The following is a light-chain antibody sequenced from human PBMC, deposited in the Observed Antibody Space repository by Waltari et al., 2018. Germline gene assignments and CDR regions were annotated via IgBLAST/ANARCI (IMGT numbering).Light chain of an antibody. CDR3: SSYTSSSTRV. Sequence: QSALTQPASVSGSPGQSITISCTGTSSDVGGYIYVSRYQQHPGKAPKLMIYEVSNRPSGVSNRFSGSKSGNTASLTISGLQAEDEADYYCSSYTSSSTRVFGGGTKLTVL. CDR1: SSDVGGYIY. V-gene: IGLV2-14*01. J-gene: IGLJ3*02. CDR2: EVS.